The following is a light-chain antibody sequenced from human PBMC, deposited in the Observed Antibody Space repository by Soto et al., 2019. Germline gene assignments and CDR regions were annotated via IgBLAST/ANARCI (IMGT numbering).Light chain of an antibody. CDR3: CSYVGSSILM. CDR2: EVN. J-gene: IGLJ3*02. V-gene: IGLV2-23*02. Sequence: QSALTQPASVSGSPGQSITISCTGTSSDVGSYNLVSWYQQLPAKAPKLIIYEVNERPSGISDRFSGSKSGNTASLTISGLQVEDEADYYCCSYVGSSILMFGGGTKVTVL. CDR1: SSDVGSYNL.